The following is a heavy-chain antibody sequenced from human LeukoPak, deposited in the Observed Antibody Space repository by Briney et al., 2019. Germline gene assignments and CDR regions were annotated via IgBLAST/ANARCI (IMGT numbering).Heavy chain of an antibody. CDR3: ARGFYYDFWSGYYKYYFDY. Sequence: GASVKVSCKASVYTFTSYGISWVRQAPGQGLEWMGWISAYNGNTNYAQKLQGRVTMTTDTSTSTAYMELRSLRSDDTAVYYCARGFYYDFWSGYYKYYFDYWGQGTLVTVSS. CDR2: ISAYNGNT. D-gene: IGHD3-3*01. V-gene: IGHV1-18*01. J-gene: IGHJ4*02. CDR1: VYTFTSYG.